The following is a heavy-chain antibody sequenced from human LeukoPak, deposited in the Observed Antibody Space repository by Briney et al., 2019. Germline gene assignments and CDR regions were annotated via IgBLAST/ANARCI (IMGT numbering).Heavy chain of an antibody. CDR2: INSDGSST. J-gene: IGHJ6*04. D-gene: IGHD5-12*01. V-gene: IGHV3-74*01. CDR3: ARGGYSGHERGYYGMDV. Sequence: GGSLRLSCAASGFTFSSYCMNWVRQAPGKGLVWVSRINSDGSSTNYADSVKGRFTISRDNAKNTLYLQMNSLKAEDTAVYYCARGGYSGHERGYYGMDVWGKGTTVTVSS. CDR1: GFTFSSYC.